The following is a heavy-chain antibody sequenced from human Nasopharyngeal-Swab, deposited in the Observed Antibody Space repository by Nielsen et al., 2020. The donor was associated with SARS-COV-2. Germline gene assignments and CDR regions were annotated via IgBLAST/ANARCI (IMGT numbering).Heavy chain of an antibody. V-gene: IGHV3-7*05. CDR2: IKQDGSET. CDR3: ARRRTYATFCY. J-gene: IGHJ4*02. CDR1: GFKFESYW. D-gene: IGHD2-8*01. Sequence: GGSLRLSCAASGFKFESYWMSWVRQVPGKGLEWVATIKQDGSETSYVDSVRGRFTISRDNGKNSLYLQMNSLRVGDTAVYYCARRRTYATFCYWGQGDLVTVSS.